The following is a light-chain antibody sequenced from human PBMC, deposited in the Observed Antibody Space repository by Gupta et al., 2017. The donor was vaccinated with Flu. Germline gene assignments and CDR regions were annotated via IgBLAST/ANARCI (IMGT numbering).Light chain of an antibody. J-gene: IGKJ1*01. CDR2: DAS. V-gene: IGKV3-20*01. CDR3: QHENNSPGA. CDR1: QSVKSNY. Sequence: EIVLTQSPDTVSLSPGERATLSCRARQSVKSNYLAWYQQKPGQAPRLLIYDASSRATGFPDRFSGSGSGTEFTLTIGRREPEDFAVYSCQHENNSPGAFGQGTKVEDK.